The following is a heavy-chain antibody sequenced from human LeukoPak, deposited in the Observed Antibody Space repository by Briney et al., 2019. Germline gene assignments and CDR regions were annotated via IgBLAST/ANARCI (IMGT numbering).Heavy chain of an antibody. CDR3: ARDIPKRITMVRGIDY. CDR2: ISSSGSTI. V-gene: IGHV3-48*04. D-gene: IGHD3-10*01. CDR1: GFTFSSCA. Sequence: PGGSLRLSCAASGFTFSSCAMSWVRQAPGKGLEWVSYISSSGSTIYYADSVKGRFTISRDNAKNSLYLQMNSLRAEDTAVYYCARDIPKRITMVRGIDYWGQGTLVTVSS. J-gene: IGHJ4*02.